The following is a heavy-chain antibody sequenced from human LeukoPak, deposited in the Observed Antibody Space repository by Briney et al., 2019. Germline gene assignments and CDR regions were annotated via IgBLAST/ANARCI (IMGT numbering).Heavy chain of an antibody. CDR3: ASAMSSSWYWYFDY. Sequence: SETLSLTCTVSGGSISSYYWSWIRQPPGKGLEWIGYIYYSGSTNYNPSLKSRVTISVDTSKNQFSLKLSSVTAADTAVYYCASAMSSSWYWYFDYWGQGTLVTVSS. J-gene: IGHJ4*02. CDR2: IYYSGST. D-gene: IGHD6-13*01. V-gene: IGHV4-59*12. CDR1: GGSISSYY.